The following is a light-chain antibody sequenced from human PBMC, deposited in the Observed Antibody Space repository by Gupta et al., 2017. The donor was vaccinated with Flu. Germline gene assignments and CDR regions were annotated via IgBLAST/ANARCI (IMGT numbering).Light chain of an antibody. V-gene: IGKV3-11*01. J-gene: IGKJ4*01. CDR1: QSVGSD. CDR2: DAS. CDR3: QQRSNWPFT. Sequence: EVLLTPSPATLSLSPGERATLSCRASQSVGSDLAWYQQKPGQAPRLLIYDASNRATGIPARFSGSGFGTGFTLIISSLEPEDSAVYYCQQRSNWPFTFGRGTKVDIK.